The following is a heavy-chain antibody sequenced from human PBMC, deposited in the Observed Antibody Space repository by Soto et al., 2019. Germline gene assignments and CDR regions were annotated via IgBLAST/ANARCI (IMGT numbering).Heavy chain of an antibody. D-gene: IGHD3-22*01. CDR2: IKHSGST. J-gene: IGHJ6*02. CDR3: ARERVVAHYYYYGMDV. CDR1: GGSFSGYY. Sequence: QVQLQQWGAGLLKPSETLSLTCAVYGGSFSGYYWSWIRQPPGKGLEWIGEIKHSGSTNYNPSLKSRVTISVDTSKNQFSLKLSSVTAADTAVYYCARERVVAHYYYYGMDVWGQGTTVTVSS. V-gene: IGHV4-34*01.